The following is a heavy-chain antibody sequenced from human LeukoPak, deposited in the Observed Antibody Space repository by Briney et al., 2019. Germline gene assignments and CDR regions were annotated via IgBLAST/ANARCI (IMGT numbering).Heavy chain of an antibody. CDR1: GYSLSSGYF. CDR3: ARGSTAMGDYYYYYMDV. J-gene: IGHJ6*03. D-gene: IGHD5-18*01. Sequence: SETLSLTCTVSGYSLSSGYFWGWIRQPPGKGLEWIGTIYNSGSTYYNASLESRVTTSVDTSKNQFSLKLSSVTAADTAVYYCARGSTAMGDYYYYYMDVWGKGTTVTVSS. V-gene: IGHV4-38-2*02. CDR2: IYNSGST.